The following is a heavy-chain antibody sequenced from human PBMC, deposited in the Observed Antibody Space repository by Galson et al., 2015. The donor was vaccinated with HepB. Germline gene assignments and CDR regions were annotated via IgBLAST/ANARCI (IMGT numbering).Heavy chain of an antibody. D-gene: IGHD6-13*01. V-gene: IGHV3-48*03. CDR1: GFTFSSYD. J-gene: IGHJ4*02. CDR3: ARVKTGGIAAAEGFDY. Sequence: SLRLSCAASGFTFSSYDMNWVRQAPGKGLEWVSYISSSGSTIYYADSVKGRFTISRDNAKNSLYLQMNSLRAEDTAVYYCARVKTGGIAAAEGFDYWGQGTLVTVSS. CDR2: ISSSGSTI.